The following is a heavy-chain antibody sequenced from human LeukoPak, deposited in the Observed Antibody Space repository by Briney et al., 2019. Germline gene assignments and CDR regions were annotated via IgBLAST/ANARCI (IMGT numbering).Heavy chain of an antibody. J-gene: IGHJ5*02. D-gene: IGHD1-1*01. CDR2: INAVNGNT. CDR3: LREGGVPPWT. V-gene: IGHV1-3*01. CDR1: GHTFSIYN. Sequence: ASVKVSCKASGHTFSIYNMHWVRQAPGQGLEWMGWINAVNGNTEYSQRFQGRVTITRDTSASTAYMELSSLRSEDTAMYFCLREGGVPPWTWGQGTLVTVSS.